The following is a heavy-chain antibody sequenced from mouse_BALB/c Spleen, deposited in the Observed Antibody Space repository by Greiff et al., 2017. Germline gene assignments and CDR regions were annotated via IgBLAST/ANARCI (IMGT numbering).Heavy chain of an antibody. Sequence: EVKLMESGAELVKPGASVKLSCTASGFNIKDTYMHWVKQRPEQGLEWIGRIDPANGNTKYDPKFQGKATITADTSSNTAYLQLSSLTSEDTAVYYCASYYGNAMDYWGQGTSVTVSS. CDR1: GFNIKDTY. V-gene: IGHV14-3*02. J-gene: IGHJ4*01. CDR2: IDPANGNT. D-gene: IGHD2-1*01. CDR3: ASYYGNAMDY.